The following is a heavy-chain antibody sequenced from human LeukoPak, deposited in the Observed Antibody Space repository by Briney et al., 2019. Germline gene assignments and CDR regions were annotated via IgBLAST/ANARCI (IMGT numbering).Heavy chain of an antibody. D-gene: IGHD2/OR15-2a*01. CDR1: GFTFSSYA. Sequence: GALRLSCAASGFTFSSYAITWVRQAQGKGLEWVSVISGSGGSTYYADSVKGRFTISRDNSKNTLYLQMNSLRAEDTAVYYCAKDKSSMGHNWFDPWGQGTLVTVSS. J-gene: IGHJ5*02. CDR2: ISGSGGST. CDR3: AKDKSSMGHNWFDP. V-gene: IGHV3-23*01.